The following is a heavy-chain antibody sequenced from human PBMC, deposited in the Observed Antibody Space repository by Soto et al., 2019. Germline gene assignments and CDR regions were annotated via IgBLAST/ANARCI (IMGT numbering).Heavy chain of an antibody. CDR3: ATDTYCPATCYRGHGN. Sequence: EVQLVESGGDLVQPGGSLRLSCAASGFTFSSYWMAWVRQSPGKGLEWVASMNQHGSDIQYVGSVRGRFTISRDNARNLLYLQMNNLSVEDTAIYSCATDTYCPATCYRGHGNWGQGTLVTVSS. CDR2: MNQHGSDI. J-gene: IGHJ4*02. V-gene: IGHV3-7*03. CDR1: GFTFSSYW. D-gene: IGHD2-8*02.